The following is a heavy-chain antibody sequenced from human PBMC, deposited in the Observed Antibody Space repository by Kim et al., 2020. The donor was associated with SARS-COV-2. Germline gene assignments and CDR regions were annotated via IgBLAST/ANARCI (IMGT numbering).Heavy chain of an antibody. V-gene: IGHV4-31*03. CDR2: IYYSGST. J-gene: IGHJ4*02. D-gene: IGHD3-10*01. CDR1: GGSISSGGYY. CDR3: ARAANPRGSNFDY. Sequence: SETLSLTCTVSGGSISSGGYYWSWIRQHPGKGLEWIGYIYYSGSTYYNPSLKSRVTISVDTSKNQFSLKLSSVTAADTAVYYCARAANPRGSNFDYWGQGTLVTVSS.